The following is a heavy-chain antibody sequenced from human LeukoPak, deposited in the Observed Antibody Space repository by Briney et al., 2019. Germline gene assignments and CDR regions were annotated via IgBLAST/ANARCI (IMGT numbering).Heavy chain of an antibody. CDR2: ISGSGGST. CDR1: GFTFSGYA. J-gene: IGHJ4*02. D-gene: IGHD5-24*01. Sequence: GGSLRLSCAASGFTFSGYAMSWVRQAPGKGLEWVSAISGSGGSTYYADSVKGRFTISRDNSKNTLYLQMNSLRAEDTAVYYCAKQRWLQLTEFDYWGQGTLVTVSS. V-gene: IGHV3-23*01. CDR3: AKQRWLQLTEFDY.